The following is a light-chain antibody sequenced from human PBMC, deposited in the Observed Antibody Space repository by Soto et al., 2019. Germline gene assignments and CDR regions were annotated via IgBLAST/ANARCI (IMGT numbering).Light chain of an antibody. CDR3: QQYESYSPWT. CDR2: DVS. J-gene: IGKJ1*01. CDR1: QSVSNW. V-gene: IGKV1-5*01. Sequence: IQMTQSPSTLSASVGERVTITCRASQSVSNWLAWYQQKPGKAPKLLIYDVSSLESGVPSRYSGSGSGTEFTLTISNLQPDDFATYYCQQYESYSPWTFGQGTKVDIK.